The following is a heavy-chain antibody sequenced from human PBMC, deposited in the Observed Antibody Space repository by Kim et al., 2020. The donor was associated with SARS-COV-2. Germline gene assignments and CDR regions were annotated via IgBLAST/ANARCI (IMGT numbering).Heavy chain of an antibody. D-gene: IGHD2-2*01. CDR2: LYSAEIS. J-gene: IGHJ5*01. CDR1: GFSVSNTY. Sequence: GGSLRLSCAASGFSVSNTYINWVRQAPGKGLEWVSVLYSAEISYYADSVMGRFTISRDNSKNTLYLQMNSLRAEDTAVYYCARALSDCGTSSCPFASWG. CDR3: ARALSDCGTSSCPFAS. V-gene: IGHV3-53*01.